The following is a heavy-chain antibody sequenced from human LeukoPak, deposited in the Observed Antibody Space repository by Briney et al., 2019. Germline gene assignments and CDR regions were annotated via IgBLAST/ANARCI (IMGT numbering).Heavy chain of an antibody. V-gene: IGHV3-23*01. CDR2: ISGSGGST. D-gene: IGHD3-3*01. CDR3: AKTYYDFWSAYYDS. CDR1: GFTFSTYA. Sequence: GEFLRLSCAASGFTFSTYAMTWVRQAAGKGLEWVSGISGSGGSTYYADSVKGRFTISRDNSKSTLYLEMNSLRAEDTAVYYCAKTYYDFWSAYYDSCGQGTLVTVSS. J-gene: IGHJ4*02.